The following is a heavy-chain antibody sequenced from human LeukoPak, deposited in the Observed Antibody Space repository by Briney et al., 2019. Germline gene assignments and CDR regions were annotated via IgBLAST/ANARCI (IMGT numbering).Heavy chain of an antibody. CDR3: AKDRGSGWYYFHY. V-gene: IGHV3-43*02. Sequence: GGSLRLSCAASGFTFHDYAMYGVRQAPGKGPEGVSLISGDSGSTDYADFVKGRFTISRDNSQNSVFLQMNSLTSEDTAVYFCAKDRGSGWYYFHYWGQGTLVTVSS. CDR1: GFTFHDYA. D-gene: IGHD6-19*01. CDR2: ISGDSGST. J-gene: IGHJ4*02.